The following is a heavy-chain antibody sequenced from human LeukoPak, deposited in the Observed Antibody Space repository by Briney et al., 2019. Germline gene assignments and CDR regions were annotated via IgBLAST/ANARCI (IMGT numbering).Heavy chain of an antibody. D-gene: IGHD3-3*01. CDR3: AREGPSFWSGPDYGMDV. J-gene: IGHJ6*02. Sequence: PSETLSLTCTVSGGSVSSGSHYWSWIRQPPGKGLEWIGYIYYSGSTNYNPSLKSRVTISVDTSKNQFSLKLSSVTAADTAVYYCAREGPSFWSGPDYGMDVWGQGTTVTVSS. CDR1: GGSVSSGSHY. V-gene: IGHV4-61*01. CDR2: IYYSGST.